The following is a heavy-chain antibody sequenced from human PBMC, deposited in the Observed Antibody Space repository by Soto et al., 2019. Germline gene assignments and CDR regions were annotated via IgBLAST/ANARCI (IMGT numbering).Heavy chain of an antibody. J-gene: IGHJ3*02. D-gene: IGHD5-12*01. CDR2: IIPILGIA. CDR1: GGTFSSYT. CDR3: ARDGGLYSGYVSGAFDI. V-gene: IGHV1-69*08. Sequence: QVQLVQSGAEVKKPGSSVKVSCKASGGTFSSYTISWVRQAPGQGLEWMGRIIPILGIANYAQKFQGRVTITADKSTSTAYMELSSLRSEDTAVYYCARDGGLYSGYVSGAFDIWGQGTMVTVSS.